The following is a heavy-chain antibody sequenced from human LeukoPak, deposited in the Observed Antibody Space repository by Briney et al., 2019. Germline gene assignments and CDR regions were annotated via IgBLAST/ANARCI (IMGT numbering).Heavy chain of an antibody. Sequence: SSQTLSLTCPVSGGSISSYYWSWIRQPAGEGLEWIGCIYIGVTNSYKPSLKSRVNMSVDTSKNQFSMKLRAVAAADTAVYYCARDRGCSSASCFLPGTWRYFDLWGRGTPVTVSS. V-gene: IGHV4-4*07. D-gene: IGHD2-2*01. CDR2: IYIGVTN. J-gene: IGHJ2*01. CDR3: ARDRGCSSASCFLPGTWRYFDL. CDR1: GGSISSYY.